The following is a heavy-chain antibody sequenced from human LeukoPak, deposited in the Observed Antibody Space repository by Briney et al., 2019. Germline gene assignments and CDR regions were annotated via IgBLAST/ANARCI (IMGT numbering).Heavy chain of an antibody. J-gene: IGHJ4*02. CDR1: GGSISSSSYY. V-gene: IGHV4-39*01. Sequence: SETLSLTCTVSGGSISSSSYYWGWIRQPPGKGLEWIGSFYYSGSTCYNPSLKSRVTISVDTSKNQFSLKLSSVTATDTAVYYCARRRSGNSYVDYWGQGTLVTVSS. CDR2: FYYSGST. D-gene: IGHD5-18*01. CDR3: ARRRSGNSYVDY.